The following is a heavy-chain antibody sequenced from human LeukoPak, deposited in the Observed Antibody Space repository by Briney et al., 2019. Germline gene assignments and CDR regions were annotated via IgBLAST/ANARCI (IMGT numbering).Heavy chain of an antibody. CDR1: GYTFTGYY. CDR2: INPNSGGT. V-gene: IGHV1-2*02. CDR3: ARERAYYGVTDY. Sequence: GASVKVSCKASGYTFTGYYMHWVRQAPGQGLEWMGWINPNSGGTNYAQKFQGRVTMTRDMSTSTVYMELSSLRSEDTAVYYCARERAYYGVTDYWGQGTLVTVSS. D-gene: IGHD4-17*01. J-gene: IGHJ4*02.